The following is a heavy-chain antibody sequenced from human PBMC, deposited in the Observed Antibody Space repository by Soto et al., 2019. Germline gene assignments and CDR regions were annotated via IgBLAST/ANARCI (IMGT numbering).Heavy chain of an antibody. D-gene: IGHD1-1*01. Sequence: GGSLRLSCAASGFTFSSYWMSWVRQAPGKGLEWVANIKQDGSEKYYVDSVKGRFTISRDNAKNSLYLQMNSLSAEDTAVYYCARATWVNLQISGTGMDVWGQGTTVTVSS. CDR2: IKQDGSEK. CDR3: ARATWVNLQISGTGMDV. CDR1: GFTFSSYW. V-gene: IGHV3-7*01. J-gene: IGHJ6*02.